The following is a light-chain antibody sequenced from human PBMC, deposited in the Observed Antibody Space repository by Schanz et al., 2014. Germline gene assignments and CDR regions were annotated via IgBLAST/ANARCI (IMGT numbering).Light chain of an antibody. CDR1: QSVSSY. CDR2: GAS. J-gene: IGKJ2*01. Sequence: EIVLTQSPATLSLSPGERATLSCRASQSVSSYLAWYQQKPGQAPRLLMYGASTRATGVPARFSGTGSGTDFTLPISSLQSEDFAVYYCQQYNNWPPKYTFGQGTKLEIK. V-gene: IGKV3D-15*01. CDR3: QQYNNWPPKYT.